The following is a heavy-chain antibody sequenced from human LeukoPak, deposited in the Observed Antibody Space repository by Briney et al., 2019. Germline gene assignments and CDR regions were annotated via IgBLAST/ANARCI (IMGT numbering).Heavy chain of an antibody. CDR2: FKSKIDGGTT. D-gene: IGHD7-27*01. CDR3: TTDPHGDSTFDY. J-gene: IGHJ4*02. CDR1: GLTFSSAW. V-gene: IGHV3-15*01. Sequence: PGGSLRLSCTASGLTFSSAWMGWVRQAPGKGREWVGRFKSKIDGGTTDYAAPVKGRFTIPRDDSKNTLYLQMNSLKTEDTAVYYCTTDPHGDSTFDYWGQGTLVTVPS.